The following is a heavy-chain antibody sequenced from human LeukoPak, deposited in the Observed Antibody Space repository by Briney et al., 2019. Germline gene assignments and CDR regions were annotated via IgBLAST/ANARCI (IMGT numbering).Heavy chain of an antibody. Sequence: GGSLRLSCAASGFTFNNYWMSWVRQAPGKGLEWVANIKQDGSEKYYVDSVKGRFTISRDNAENSLYLQMNSLRAEDTAVYYCARLHSTWFDPWGQGTLVTVSP. D-gene: IGHD2/OR15-2a*01. V-gene: IGHV3-7*01. CDR2: IKQDGSEK. CDR1: GFTFNNYW. CDR3: ARLHSTWFDP. J-gene: IGHJ5*02.